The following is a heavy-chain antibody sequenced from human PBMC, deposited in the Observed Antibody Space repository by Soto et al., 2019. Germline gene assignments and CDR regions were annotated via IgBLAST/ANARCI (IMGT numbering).Heavy chain of an antibody. CDR3: ARQEYEYSSSSLYGMDV. V-gene: IGHV5-51*01. Sequence: GESLKISCKGSGYSFTRYWIGWVRQVPGKGLEWMGIIYPGDSDTRYSPSFQGQVTISADKSISTAYLQWSSLKASDTAMYYCARQEYEYSSSSLYGMDVWGQGTTVTVSS. D-gene: IGHD6-6*01. CDR2: IYPGDSDT. J-gene: IGHJ6*02. CDR1: GYSFTRYW.